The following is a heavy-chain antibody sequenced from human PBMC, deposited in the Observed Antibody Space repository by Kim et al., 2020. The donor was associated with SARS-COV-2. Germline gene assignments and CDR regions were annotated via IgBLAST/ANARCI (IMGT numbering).Heavy chain of an antibody. CDR2: IYYSGST. D-gene: IGHD5-12*01. J-gene: IGHJ4*02. CDR1: GGSISSSSYY. Sequence: SETLSLTCTVSGGSISSSSYYWGWIRQPPGKGLEWIGSIYYSGSTYYNPSLKSRVTISVDTSKNQFSLKLSSVTAADTAVYYCASSVPEMATIFTFDYWGQGTLVTVSS. V-gene: IGHV4-39*01. CDR3: ASSVPEMATIFTFDY.